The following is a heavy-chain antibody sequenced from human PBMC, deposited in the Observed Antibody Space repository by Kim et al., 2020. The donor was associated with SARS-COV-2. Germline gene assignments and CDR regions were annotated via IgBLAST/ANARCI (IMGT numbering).Heavy chain of an antibody. CDR2: ISSSSSSI. D-gene: IGHD1-26*01. CDR3: ARDATGAFKWVYYGMDA. Sequence: GGSLRLSCAASGFTFSGYSMNWVRQAPGKGLEWVSSISSSSSSIYYADSVKGRFTISRDNAKNSLYLQMNSLRAEDTAVYYCARDATGAFKWVYYGMDAWGQGTTVTVSS. CDR1: GFTFSGYS. J-gene: IGHJ6*02. V-gene: IGHV3-21*06.